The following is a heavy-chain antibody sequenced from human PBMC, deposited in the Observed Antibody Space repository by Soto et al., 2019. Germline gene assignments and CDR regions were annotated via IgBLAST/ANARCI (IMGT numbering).Heavy chain of an antibody. CDR1: GYTFTNYA. Sequence: QVQLVQSGAEVKKPGASVKVSCKASGYTFTNYAMHWVRQAPGQRLEWMGWINAGNGNTKYSQKFQGRVTITRDTSASTAYMELSSLRSEDMAVYYCARSSSWYVFDYWGQGTLVTVSS. J-gene: IGHJ4*02. CDR2: INAGNGNT. V-gene: IGHV1-3*01. D-gene: IGHD6-13*01. CDR3: ARSSSWYVFDY.